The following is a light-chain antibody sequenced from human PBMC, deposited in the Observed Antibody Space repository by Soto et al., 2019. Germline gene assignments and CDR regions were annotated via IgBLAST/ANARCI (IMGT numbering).Light chain of an antibody. CDR2: DAS. V-gene: IGKV3-11*01. Sequence: EIVLTQSPATLSLSPGERATLSCRASQSVSSYLAWYQQNPGQAPSLLLYDASNRATGIPARFSGSGSGTDFTLTISSLEPEDFAVYYCQQRSNWPLTFGGGTKVEIK. CDR3: QQRSNWPLT. CDR1: QSVSSY. J-gene: IGKJ4*01.